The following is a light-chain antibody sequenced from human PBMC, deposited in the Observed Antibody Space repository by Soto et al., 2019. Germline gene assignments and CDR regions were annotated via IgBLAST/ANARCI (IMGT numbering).Light chain of an antibody. CDR2: GAS. CDR1: QSVSSN. Sequence: EIVMTQSPATLSVSPGERATLSCRASQSVSSNLAWYQQKPGQAPRLLIYGASTRATGIPARFSGSGSGTEFTLTISSLQSDDSAVYYCQQYNNWPLTFGGGTKVEIK. CDR3: QQYNNWPLT. V-gene: IGKV3-15*01. J-gene: IGKJ4*01.